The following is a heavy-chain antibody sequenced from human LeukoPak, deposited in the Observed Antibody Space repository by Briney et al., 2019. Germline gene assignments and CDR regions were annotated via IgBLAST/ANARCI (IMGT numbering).Heavy chain of an antibody. CDR2: ISAYNGNT. CDR1: GGTFSSYA. J-gene: IGHJ4*02. V-gene: IGHV1-18*01. CDR3: AKDGTRYPSILWWGY. D-gene: IGHD2-21*01. Sequence: ASVKVSCKASGGTFSSYAISWVRQAPGQGLEWMGWISAYNGNTNYAQKLQGRVTMTTDTSTSTAYMELRSLRSDDTAVYYCAKDGTRYPSILWWGYWGQGTLVTVSS.